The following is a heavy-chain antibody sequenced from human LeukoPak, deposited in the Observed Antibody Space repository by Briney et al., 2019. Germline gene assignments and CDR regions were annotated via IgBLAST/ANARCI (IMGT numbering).Heavy chain of an antibody. Sequence: SETLSLTCTVSGGSVSSGSYYWSWIRQPPGKGLEWIGYIYYSGSTNYNPSLKSRVTISVDTSKNQFSLKLSSVTAAGTAVYYCARAEYYFDYWGQGTLVTVSS. J-gene: IGHJ4*02. V-gene: IGHV4-61*01. D-gene: IGHD3-10*01. CDR1: GGSVSSGSYY. CDR2: IYYSGST. CDR3: ARAEYYFDY.